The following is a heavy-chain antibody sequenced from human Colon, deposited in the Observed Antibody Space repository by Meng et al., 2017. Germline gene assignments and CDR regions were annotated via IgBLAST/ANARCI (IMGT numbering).Heavy chain of an antibody. Sequence: QVQLQQSGPALVKPSQTLSLTFVISGDSVSSNTAAWNWIRQSPSRGLEWLGRTYYRSKWYNEYAVSVKSRMTFNADTSKNQVSLQVNSVTPEDTAVYYCARDHGYSYGLPLDYWGQGILVTVSS. J-gene: IGHJ4*02. D-gene: IGHD5-18*01. CDR1: GDSVSSNTAA. CDR3: ARDHGYSYGLPLDY. CDR2: TYYRSKWYN. V-gene: IGHV6-1*01.